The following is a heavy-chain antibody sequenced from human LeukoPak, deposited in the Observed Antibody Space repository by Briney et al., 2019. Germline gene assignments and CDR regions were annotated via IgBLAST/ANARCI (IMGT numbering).Heavy chain of an antibody. Sequence: SETLSLTCSVSGYSISSDHYWGWIRQPPGKGLEWIGSIFYSGSTYHNPSLKSRVTISIDTSKNQFSLKLSSVTAADTAVYYCAKNQGAVTGYFDYWGQGTLVTVSS. CDR2: IFYSGST. CDR1: GYSISSDHY. J-gene: IGHJ4*02. CDR3: AKNQGAVTGYFDY. D-gene: IGHD6-19*01. V-gene: IGHV4-38-2*01.